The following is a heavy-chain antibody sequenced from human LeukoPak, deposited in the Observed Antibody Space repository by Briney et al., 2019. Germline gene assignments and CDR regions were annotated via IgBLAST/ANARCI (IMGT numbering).Heavy chain of an antibody. CDR1: GYTFTSYY. CDR2: INPSGGST. V-gene: IGHV1-46*03. CDR3: ARAGGYYDFWSGYYTSYYYYMDV. J-gene: IGHJ6*03. D-gene: IGHD3-3*01. Sequence: ASVKVSCKASGYTFTSYYMHWVRQAPGQGLEWMGIINPSGGSTSYAQKFQGRVTMTRDTSTSIVYMELSSLRSEDTAVYYCARAGGYYDFWSGYYTSYYYYMDVWGKGTTVTVSS.